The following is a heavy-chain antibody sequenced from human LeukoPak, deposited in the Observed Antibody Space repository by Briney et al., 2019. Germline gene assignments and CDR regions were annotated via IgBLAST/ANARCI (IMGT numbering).Heavy chain of an antibody. V-gene: IGHV3-64*01. CDR2: ISSNGGST. D-gene: IGHD1-20*01. Sequence: GGSLRLSCAASGFTFSSYAMHWVRQAPGKGLEYVSAISSNGGSTYYANSVKGRFTISRDNSKNTLYLQMGSLRAEDMAVYYCARDLANWRLDYWGQGTLVTVSS. CDR1: GFTFSSYA. J-gene: IGHJ4*02. CDR3: ARDLANWRLDY.